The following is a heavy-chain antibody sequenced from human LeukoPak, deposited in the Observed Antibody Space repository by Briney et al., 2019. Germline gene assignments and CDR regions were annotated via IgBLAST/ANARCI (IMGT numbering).Heavy chain of an antibody. CDR3: ARDKPYYYYGMDV. CDR2: ISYDGSNK. CDR1: GFTFSSYA. J-gene: IGHJ6*02. V-gene: IGHV3-30-3*01. Sequence: GGSLRLSCAASGFTFSSYAMHWVRQAPGKGLEWVAVISYDGSNKYYADSVKGRFTISRDNSKNTLYLQMNGLRAEDTAVYYCARDKPYYYYGMDVWGQGTTVTVSS.